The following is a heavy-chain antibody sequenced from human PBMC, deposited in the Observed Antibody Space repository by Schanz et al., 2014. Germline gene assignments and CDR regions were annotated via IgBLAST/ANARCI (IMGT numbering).Heavy chain of an antibody. J-gene: IGHJ3*02. V-gene: IGHV4-39*01. CDR1: GASISGSSDY. D-gene: IGHD4-4*01. CDR2: IYYTGTT. Sequence: QLQLQESGPGLVKPSETLSLTCTVSGASISGSSDYWGWIRQSPGKGLEWIGNIYYTGTTYYNPSLKTRVPISVDRSKNQVPLKVPSVTAADTAVFYCARRDNYLSAFDIWGQGTMVTVSS. CDR3: ARRDNYLSAFDI.